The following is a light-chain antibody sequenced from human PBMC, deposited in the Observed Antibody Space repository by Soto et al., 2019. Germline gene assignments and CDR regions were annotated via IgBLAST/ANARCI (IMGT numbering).Light chain of an antibody. CDR2: GAS. J-gene: IGKJ5*01. CDR3: QQYGGSPPIT. CDR1: QSVSSSS. V-gene: IGKV3-20*01. Sequence: EIVLTQSPGTLSLSAGERASLSCRASQSVSSSSLAWYQQKPGQAPRLLIYGASSRASGIPDRFSGSGSGTAFTLTISRLEPEDFAVYYCQQYGGSPPITFGQGTRLEIK.